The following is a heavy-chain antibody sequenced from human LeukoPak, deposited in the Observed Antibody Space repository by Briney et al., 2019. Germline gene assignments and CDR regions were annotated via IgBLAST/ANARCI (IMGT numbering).Heavy chain of an antibody. D-gene: IGHD6-13*01. CDR3: ARHAASRSWGDFDY. J-gene: IGHJ4*02. V-gene: IGHV4-59*08. Sequence: SETLSLTCTVAGGSITTYYWSWIRQPPGKGLEWIGYIYYSGSTSYNPSLKSRVTISVDTSKNQFSLNLSSVTAADTAVYYCARHAASRSWGDFDYWGQGTLVTVSS. CDR2: IYYSGST. CDR1: GGSITTYY.